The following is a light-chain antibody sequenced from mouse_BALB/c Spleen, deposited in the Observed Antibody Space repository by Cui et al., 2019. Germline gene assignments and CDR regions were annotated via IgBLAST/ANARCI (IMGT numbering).Light chain of an antibody. CDR3: QQWSSNPRT. Sequence: QIVLTQSPALMSASPGEKVTMTCSASSRGSYMYWYQQKPRSSPKPWIYLTSNLASGVPARFSGSGSGNSYSLTISSMEAEDAATYYCQQWSSNPRTFGGGTKLEIK. CDR1: SRGSY. J-gene: IGKJ1*01. CDR2: LTS. V-gene: IGKV4-68*01.